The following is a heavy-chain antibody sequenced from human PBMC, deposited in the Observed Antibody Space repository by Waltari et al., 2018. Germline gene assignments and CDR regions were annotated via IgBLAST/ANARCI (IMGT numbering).Heavy chain of an antibody. CDR2: ISYSGGT. V-gene: IGHV4-39*01. D-gene: IGHD3-9*01. CDR3: ARLSYHIVTGYGWFDP. J-gene: IGHJ5*02. Sequence: QLQLQESGPGLVKPSETLSLTCTVSGGSISSESYYWDWIRQPPGKGLEWIGIISYSGGTYYTPALKSRVTISVDTSKNQFSLKLSSVTAADTAVYYCARLSYHIVTGYGWFDPWGLGTLVTVSS. CDR1: GGSISSESYY.